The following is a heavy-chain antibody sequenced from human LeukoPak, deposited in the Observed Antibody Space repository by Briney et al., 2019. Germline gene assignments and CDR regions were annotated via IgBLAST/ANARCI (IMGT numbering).Heavy chain of an antibody. CDR3: ARVRFGELAFDY. J-gene: IGHJ4*02. CDR1: GYTFTDYY. V-gene: IGHV1-2*06. D-gene: IGHD3-10*01. CDR2: INPSSGGA. Sequence: GASVKVSCKASGYTFTDYYIHWVRQAPGHGLEWMGRINPSSGGANYAQKFQGRVTMTRDTSISTAYMELRRLRSDDAAVYYCARVRFGELAFDYWGQGTLVTVSS.